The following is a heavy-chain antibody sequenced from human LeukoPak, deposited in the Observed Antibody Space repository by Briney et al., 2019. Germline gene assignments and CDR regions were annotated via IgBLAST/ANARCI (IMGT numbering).Heavy chain of an antibody. CDR3: ARESSSWFYFDY. CDR1: GGSTSSYY. V-gene: IGHV4-59*01. J-gene: IGHJ4*02. Sequence: PSETLSLTCTVSGGSTSSYYWSWIRQPPGKGLEWIGYIYYSGSTNYNPSLKSRVTISVDTSKNQFSLNLPSVTAADTAVYYCARESSSWFYFDYWGQGTLVTVSS. CDR2: IYYSGST. D-gene: IGHD6-13*01.